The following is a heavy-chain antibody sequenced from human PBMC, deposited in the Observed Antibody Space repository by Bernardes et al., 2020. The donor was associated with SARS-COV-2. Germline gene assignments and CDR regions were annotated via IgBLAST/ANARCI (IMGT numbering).Heavy chain of an antibody. CDR2: ISSSGSTR. V-gene: IGHV3-11*01. D-gene: IGHD6-13*01. CDR1: GFTFSDSY. CDR3: AREMAAAGGY. Sequence: GGSLRLSRAASGFTFSDSYMSWIRQAPGKGLEWVSYISSSGSTRYYADSVKGRFTISRDNAKNSLYLQMNSLRANDTAVYYCAREMAAAGGYWGQGTLVTVSS. J-gene: IGHJ4*02.